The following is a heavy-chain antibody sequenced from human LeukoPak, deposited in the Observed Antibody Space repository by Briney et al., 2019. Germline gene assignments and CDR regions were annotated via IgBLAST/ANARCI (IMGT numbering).Heavy chain of an antibody. Sequence: QSGGSLRLSCAASGFTFSSYGMHWVRQAPGKGLEWVAVIWYDGSYKYYADSVKGRFTISRDNSKNTLYLQMNSLRAEDTAVYYCARQGLYDSSAYYYPGYFDYWGQGTLVTVSS. CDR3: ARQGLYDSSAYYYPGYFDY. CDR1: GFTFSSYG. J-gene: IGHJ4*02. D-gene: IGHD3-22*01. CDR2: IWYDGSYK. V-gene: IGHV3-33*08.